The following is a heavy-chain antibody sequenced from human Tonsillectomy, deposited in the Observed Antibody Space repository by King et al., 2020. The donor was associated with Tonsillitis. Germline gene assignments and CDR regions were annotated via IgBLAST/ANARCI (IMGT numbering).Heavy chain of an antibody. J-gene: IGHJ4*02. D-gene: IGHD6-13*01. Sequence: VQLVESGGGLVQPGGSLRLSCAASGVTFRSYWMHWVRQSPGKGLVWVSRINTAGSSTSYADSVKGRFIISRDNAKDTLYLQMNSLRAEDTAVYYCVRVEFERLVSDYWGQGTLVTVSS. CDR3: VRVEFERLVSDY. CDR1: GVTFRSYW. CDR2: INTAGSST. V-gene: IGHV3-74*01.